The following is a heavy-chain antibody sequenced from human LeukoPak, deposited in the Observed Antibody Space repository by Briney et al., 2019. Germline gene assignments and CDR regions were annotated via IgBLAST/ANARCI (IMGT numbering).Heavy chain of an antibody. CDR1: GFTFSSYW. V-gene: IGHV4-4*02. D-gene: IGHD1-1*01. CDR3: ARAGISWNPADS. J-gene: IGHJ4*02. Sequence: GSLRLSCAASGFTFSSYWMSWVRQPPGKGLEWIGEINLRGSTNYDPSLKSRVTISLDESKNQFSLKLNSVTAADTAVYYCARAGISWNPADSWGQGTLVTVSS. CDR2: INLRGST.